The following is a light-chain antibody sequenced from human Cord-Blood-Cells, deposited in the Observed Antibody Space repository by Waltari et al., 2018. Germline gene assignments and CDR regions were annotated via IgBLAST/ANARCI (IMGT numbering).Light chain of an antibody. CDR2: GAS. CDR3: QQYNNWPPIT. Sequence: EIVMTQSPATLSVSPGERATLSCRASQSVSSNLAWYQQKPGQAPRLLIYGASTRATGIPARCSGSGSGTEFTLTISSLQSEDFAVYYGQQYNNWPPITFGQGTRLEIK. V-gene: IGKV3-15*01. J-gene: IGKJ5*01. CDR1: QSVSSN.